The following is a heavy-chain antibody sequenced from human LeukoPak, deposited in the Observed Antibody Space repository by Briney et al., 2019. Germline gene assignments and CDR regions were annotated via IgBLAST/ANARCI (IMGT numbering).Heavy chain of an antibody. CDR1: GYTFTSYD. Sequence: ASVKVSCKASGYTFTSYDINWVRQATGQGLEWMGWMNPNSGNTGYAQKFQGRVTMTRNTSISTAYMELSSLRSEDTAVYYCARREYSSGWFIGSYYMDVWGKGTTVTISS. CDR3: ARREYSSGWFIGSYYMDV. J-gene: IGHJ6*03. D-gene: IGHD6-19*01. CDR2: MNPNSGNT. V-gene: IGHV1-8*01.